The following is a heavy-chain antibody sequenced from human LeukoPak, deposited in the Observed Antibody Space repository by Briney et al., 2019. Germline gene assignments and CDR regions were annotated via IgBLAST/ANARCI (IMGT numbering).Heavy chain of an antibody. D-gene: IGHD3-9*01. V-gene: IGHV3-48*02. J-gene: IGHJ6*02. CDR2: IGRSGSST. Sequence: GGSLRLSCAASGFTFDDYAMHWVRQAPGKGLEWVSYIGRSGSSTYYADSAEGRFIISRDNAKNSLYLQMNGLRDEDTAVYYCANILPPRGLQKDYYYYGMDVWGQGTTVTVSS. CDR3: ANILPPRGLQKDYYYYGMDV. CDR1: GFTFDDYA.